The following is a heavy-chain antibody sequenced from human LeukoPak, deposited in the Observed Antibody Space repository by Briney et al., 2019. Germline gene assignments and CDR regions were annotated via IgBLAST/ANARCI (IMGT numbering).Heavy chain of an antibody. CDR2: VNPSSGVT. V-gene: IGHV1-8*01. J-gene: IGHJ4*02. CDR1: GYTFTTYD. Sequence: ASVKVSCKAFGYTFTTYDINWVRQATGQGLEWMGWVNPSSGVTRYAQKFQGRVTMTRNTSISTAYMELGSLRSEDTAVYYCAKNYDFLTGYASWGQGTLVTVSS. D-gene: IGHD3-9*01. CDR3: AKNYDFLTGYAS.